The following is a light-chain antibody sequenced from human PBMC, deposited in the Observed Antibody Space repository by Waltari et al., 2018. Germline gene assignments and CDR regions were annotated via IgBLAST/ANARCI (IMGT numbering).Light chain of an antibody. CDR2: GAS. CDR1: QSVSST. Sequence: ELVMTQSPATLSVSPGVRATLSCRASQSVSSTLAWYQQKPGQAPRLLIFGASTRATGIPARFSGSGSGTEFTLTISSLQSEDFAIYYCQQYNNWPYTFGQGTKLEIK. J-gene: IGKJ2*01. V-gene: IGKV3-15*01. CDR3: QQYNNWPYT.